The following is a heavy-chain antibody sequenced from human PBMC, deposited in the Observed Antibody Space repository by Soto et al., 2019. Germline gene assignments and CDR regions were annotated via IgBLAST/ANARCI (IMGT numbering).Heavy chain of an antibody. CDR1: GGSFSGYY. CDR2: INHSGST. J-gene: IGHJ6*03. CDR3: ARYHTTVTMDYYMDV. Sequence: SETLSLTCAVYGGSFSGYYWSWIRQPPGKGLEWIGEINHSGSTNYNPSLKSRVTISVDTSKNQFSLKLSSVTAADTAVYYCARYHTTVTMDYYMDVWGKGTTVTVSS. D-gene: IGHD4-4*01. V-gene: IGHV4-34*01.